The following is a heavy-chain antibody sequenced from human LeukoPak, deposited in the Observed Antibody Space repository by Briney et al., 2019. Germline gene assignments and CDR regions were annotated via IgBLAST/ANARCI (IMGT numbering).Heavy chain of an antibody. Sequence: PGGSLRLSCAASGFTFSNAWMSWVRQAPGEGLEWVGRIKSKTDGGTTDYAAPVKGRFTISRDDSKNTLYLQMNSLKTEDTAVYYCTTEGSQAYYYGSGSYYNVGSFDYWGQGTLVTVSS. D-gene: IGHD3-10*01. J-gene: IGHJ4*02. CDR3: TTEGSQAYYYGSGSYYNVGSFDY. CDR2: IKSKTDGGTT. CDR1: GFTFSNAW. V-gene: IGHV3-15*01.